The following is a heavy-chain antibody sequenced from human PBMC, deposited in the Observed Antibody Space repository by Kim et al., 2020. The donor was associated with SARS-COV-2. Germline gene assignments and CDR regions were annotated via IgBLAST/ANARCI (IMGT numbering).Heavy chain of an antibody. CDR1: GFTFSSYS. V-gene: IGHV3-21*01. D-gene: IGHD3-9*01. Sequence: GGSLRLSCAASGFTFSSYSMNWVRQAPGKGLEWVSSISSSSSYIYYADSVKGRFTISRDNAKNSLYLQMNSLRAEDTAVYYCARDYYDILTGYYWSEFLDYWGQGTLVTVSS. J-gene: IGHJ4*02. CDR2: ISSSSSYI. CDR3: ARDYYDILTGYYWSEFLDY.